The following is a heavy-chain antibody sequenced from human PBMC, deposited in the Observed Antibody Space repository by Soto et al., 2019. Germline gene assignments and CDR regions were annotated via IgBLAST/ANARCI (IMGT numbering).Heavy chain of an antibody. V-gene: IGHV1-3*01. CDR3: ASSHIAAAPYGMDV. J-gene: IGHJ6*02. CDR2: INAGNGNT. Sequence: QVQLVQSGAEVKKPGASVKVSCKASGYTFTSYAMHWVRQAPGQRLEWMGWINAGNGNTKYSPKFQGRVTITRDTSASTAYMELSSLRSEDTAVYYCASSHIAAAPYGMDVWGLGTTVTVSS. CDR1: GYTFTSYA. D-gene: IGHD6-13*01.